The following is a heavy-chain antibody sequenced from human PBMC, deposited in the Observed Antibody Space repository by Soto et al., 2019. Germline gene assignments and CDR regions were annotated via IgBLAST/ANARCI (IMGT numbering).Heavy chain of an antibody. J-gene: IGHJ1*01. V-gene: IGHV3-48*02. D-gene: IGHD3-22*01. Sequence: GGSLRLSCAASGFTFSSYSMNWVRQAPGKGLEWVSYISSSSSTIYYADSVKGRFTISRDNAKNSLYLQMNSLRDEVTAVYYCAREAYYYDSSGYYPQYFQHWGQGTLVTVSS. CDR2: ISSSSSTI. CDR1: GFTFSSYS. CDR3: AREAYYYDSSGYYPQYFQH.